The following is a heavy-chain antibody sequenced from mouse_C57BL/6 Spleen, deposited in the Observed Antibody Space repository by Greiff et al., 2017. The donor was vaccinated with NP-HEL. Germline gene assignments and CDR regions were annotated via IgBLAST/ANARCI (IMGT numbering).Heavy chain of an antibody. CDR1: GFTFSSYA. D-gene: IGHD1-1*01. CDR2: ISDGGSYT. J-gene: IGHJ3*01. CDR3: AREGYYGSSLPWFAY. V-gene: IGHV5-4*01. Sequence: EVQVVESGGGLVKPGGSLKLSCAASGFTFSSYAMSWVRQTPEKRLEWVATISDGGSYTYYPDNVKGRFTISRDNAKNNLYLQMSHLKSEDTAMDYCAREGYYGSSLPWFAYWGQGTLVTVSA.